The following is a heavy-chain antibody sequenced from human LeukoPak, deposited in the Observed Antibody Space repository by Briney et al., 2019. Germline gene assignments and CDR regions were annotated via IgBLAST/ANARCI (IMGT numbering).Heavy chain of an antibody. V-gene: IGHV3-21*01. CDR3: ARDLRTGDPLFYY. CDR1: GFTFSSYS. CDR2: ISSSSSYI. J-gene: IGHJ4*02. Sequence: GESLRLSCAASGFTFSSYSMNWVRQAPGRGLEWVSSISSSSSYIYYADSVKGRFTISRDNAKNSLYLQMNSLRAEDTAVYYCARDLRTGDPLFYYWGQGTLVTVSS. D-gene: IGHD7-27*01.